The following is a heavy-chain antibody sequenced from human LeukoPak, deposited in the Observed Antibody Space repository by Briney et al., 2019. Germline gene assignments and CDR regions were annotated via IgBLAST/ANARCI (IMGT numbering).Heavy chain of an antibody. CDR1: GGSISTYY. Sequence: SETLSLTCTVSGGSISTYYWSWIRQPPGKGLEWIGYIYISGTTNYNPSLKSRVTMSVDTSKNQLSMKLSSVTAADTAVYYCAREITGTTGRPYFDYWGQGTLVTVSS. CDR3: AREITGTTGRPYFDY. CDR2: IYISGTT. J-gene: IGHJ4*02. D-gene: IGHD1-20*01. V-gene: IGHV4-59*01.